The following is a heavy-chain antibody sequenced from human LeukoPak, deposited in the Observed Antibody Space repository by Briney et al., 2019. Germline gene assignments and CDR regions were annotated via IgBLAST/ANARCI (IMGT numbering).Heavy chain of an antibody. CDR1: GGSVSSYF. V-gene: IGHV4-59*08. Sequence: SETLSLTFTVSGGSVSSYFWSWIRQPPGKGLEWIGHIYFSGSTNYNPSLKSRVTISVDTSKNQFSLKLSSVTAADTAVYYCARHKSSGTYPLDYWGQGTLVTVSS. J-gene: IGHJ4*02. D-gene: IGHD1-26*01. CDR3: ARHKSSGTYPLDY. CDR2: IYFSGST.